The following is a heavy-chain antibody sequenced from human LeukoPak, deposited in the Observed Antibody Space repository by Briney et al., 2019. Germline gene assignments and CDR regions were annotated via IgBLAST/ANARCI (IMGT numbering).Heavy chain of an antibody. CDR3: TRVPDLYGGYKSYFDY. V-gene: IGHV3-21*01. CDR2: ISGRGDYI. J-gene: IGHJ4*02. D-gene: IGHD5-12*01. CDR1: GGSISSSS. Sequence: PSETLSLTCTVSGGSISSSSYYWGWIRQSPGKGLEWVSSISGRGDYIYQAVSVRGRFTFSRDNAKNSLYLQMNSLRAEDTAVYYCTRVPDLYGGYKSYFDYWGQGTLVTVSS.